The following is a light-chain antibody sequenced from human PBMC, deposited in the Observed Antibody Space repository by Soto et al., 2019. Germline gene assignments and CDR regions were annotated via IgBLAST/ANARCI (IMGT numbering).Light chain of an antibody. V-gene: IGKV1-5*01. CDR3: QQYNSYSWT. CDR2: DAS. CDR1: QSISSW. J-gene: IGKJ1*01. Sequence: DIQMTQSPSTLAASVGDRVTITCRASQSISSWLAWYQQKPGKAPKLLIYDASSLESGVPSRFSGSGSGTEVTLTSSSLQPDDFATDYCQQYNSYSWTVGQGTKGEIK.